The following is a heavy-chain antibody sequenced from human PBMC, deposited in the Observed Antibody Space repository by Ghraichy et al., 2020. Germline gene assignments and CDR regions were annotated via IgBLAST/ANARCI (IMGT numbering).Heavy chain of an antibody. J-gene: IGHJ4*02. D-gene: IGHD2-2*01. Sequence: GGSLRLSCAASGFTFSHYAMHWVRQAPGQGLEYVSAISTDGGRTYYADSVKGRFTISRDNSKNTLYLQMGSLRAEDAAVYYCARGQGYCTSTLCYGDYFDDWGQGTLVTVSP. V-gene: IGHV3-64*02. CDR1: GFTFSHYA. CDR3: ARGQGYCTSTLCYGDYFDD. CDR2: ISTDGGRT.